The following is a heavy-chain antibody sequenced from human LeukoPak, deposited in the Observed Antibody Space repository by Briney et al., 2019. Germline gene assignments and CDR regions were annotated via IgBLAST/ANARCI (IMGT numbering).Heavy chain of an antibody. CDR3: ASGQLAMAY. V-gene: IGHV4-59*12. Sequence: PSETLSLTCTVSGGSISGYYWSWIRQPPGKGLEWIGFIYYSGSTNYNPSLKSRVTISVDTSKNQFSLKLSSVTAADTAVYYCASGQLAMAYWGQGTLVTVSS. CDR2: IYYSGST. J-gene: IGHJ4*02. D-gene: IGHD6-6*01. CDR1: GGSISGYY.